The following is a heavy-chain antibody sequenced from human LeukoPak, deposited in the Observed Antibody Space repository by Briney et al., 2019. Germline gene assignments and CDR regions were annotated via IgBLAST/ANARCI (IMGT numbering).Heavy chain of an antibody. D-gene: IGHD4-17*01. J-gene: IGHJ3*02. CDR2: ISGSGGST. CDR1: RFTFSSYW. V-gene: IGHV3-23*01. CDR3: ATAYGDSDAFDI. Sequence: PGGSLRLSCAASRFTFSSYWMTWVRQAPGKGLEWVSAISGSGGSTYYADSVKGRFTISRDNSKNTLYLQMNSLRAEDTAVYYCATAYGDSDAFDIWGQGTMVTVSS.